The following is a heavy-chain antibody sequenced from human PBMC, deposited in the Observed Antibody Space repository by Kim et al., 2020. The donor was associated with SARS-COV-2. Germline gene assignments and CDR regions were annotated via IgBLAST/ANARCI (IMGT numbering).Heavy chain of an antibody. D-gene: IGHD1-1*01. J-gene: IGHJ3*02. CDR3: ARSQGGYRDAFDI. V-gene: IGHV1-69*02. Sequence: IPGRVTSTADKSTSTAYMELSSLRSEDTAVYFCARSQGGYRDAFDIWGQGTMVTVSS.